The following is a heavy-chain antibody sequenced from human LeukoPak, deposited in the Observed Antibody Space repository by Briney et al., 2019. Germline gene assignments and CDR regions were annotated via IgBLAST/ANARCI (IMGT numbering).Heavy chain of an antibody. CDR2: ISGNGTSI. D-gene: IGHD1-14*01. Sequence: GGSLRLSCTASGFTFGSCSMNCIRQSPGRGLEWISSISGNGTSIKFANSLKGRFSASRDNAKSSVYLHLSSLRAEDSGIYYCSKPQSSPPGDFDYWGQGILVTVTS. V-gene: IGHV3-21*01. CDR3: SKPQSSPPGDFDY. J-gene: IGHJ4*02. CDR1: GFTFGSCS.